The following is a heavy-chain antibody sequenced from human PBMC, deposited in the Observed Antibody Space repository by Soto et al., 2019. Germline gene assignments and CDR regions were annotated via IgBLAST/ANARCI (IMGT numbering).Heavy chain of an antibody. Sequence: KPGGSLRLSCAASGFTFSSYSMNWVRQAPGKGLEWVSSISSSSSYIYYADSVKGRFTISRDNAKNSLYLQMNSLRAEDTAVYYCARDLRAAAGQIPPYYFDYWGQGTLVTVSS. CDR3: ARDLRAAAGQIPPYYFDY. CDR2: ISSSSSYI. CDR1: GFTFSSYS. D-gene: IGHD6-13*01. J-gene: IGHJ4*02. V-gene: IGHV3-21*01.